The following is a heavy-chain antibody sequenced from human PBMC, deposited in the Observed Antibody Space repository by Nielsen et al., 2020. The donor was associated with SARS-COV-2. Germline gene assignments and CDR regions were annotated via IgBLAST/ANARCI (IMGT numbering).Heavy chain of an antibody. V-gene: IGHV3-73*01. CDR3: TRHAAYPY. CDR1: GFTFSGSA. CDR2: IRSKANSYAT. Sequence: GESLKISCAASGFTFSGSAMHWVRQASGKGLEWVGRIRSKANSYATACAASVKGRFTISRDDSKNTAYLQMNSLKTEDTAVYYCTRHAAYPYWGQGTLVTVSS. D-gene: IGHD6-25*01. J-gene: IGHJ4*02.